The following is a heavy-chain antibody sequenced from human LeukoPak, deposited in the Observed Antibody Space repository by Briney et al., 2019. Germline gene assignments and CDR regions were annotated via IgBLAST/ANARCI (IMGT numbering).Heavy chain of an antibody. CDR2: ISGNSGGRT. CDR1: GFSFCNYA. D-gene: IGHD2-15*01. V-gene: IGHV3-23*01. J-gene: IGHJ5*02. Sequence: SGGSLRLSCAASGFSFCNYAMSWVRQAPGKGLEWVSGISGNSGGRTYYADSVKGRFTISRDKSKNTLYLQMNSLRVEDTAVYYCAKSLEVIASWFDPWGQGTLVTVSS. CDR3: AKSLEVIASWFDP.